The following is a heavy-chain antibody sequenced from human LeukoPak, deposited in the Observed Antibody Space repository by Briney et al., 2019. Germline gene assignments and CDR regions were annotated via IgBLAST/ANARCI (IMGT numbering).Heavy chain of an antibody. CDR3: AKAQVGAILHAFDI. V-gene: IGHV3-23*01. D-gene: IGHD1-26*01. CDR2: ITGSGGST. Sequence: GGSLRLSCAASGFTFSSCAMNWVRQAPGKGLELVSAITGSGGSTYYADSVKGRFTISRDNSKNTLYLQMNSLRAEDTAVYYCAKAQVGAILHAFDIWGQGTMVTVSS. J-gene: IGHJ3*02. CDR1: GFTFSSCA.